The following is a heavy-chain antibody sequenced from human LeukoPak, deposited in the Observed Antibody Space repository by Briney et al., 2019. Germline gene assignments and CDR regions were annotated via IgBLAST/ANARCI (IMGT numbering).Heavy chain of an antibody. CDR1: GGSISNYY. CDR2: IYYTGTT. Sequence: SETLSLTCTVSGGSISNYYWSWIRQPTGKALEWIGYIYYTGTTKYNPSLKSRATISLDTSKNQFSLKLTSVTAADTALFFCARGYDIDVWGQGTTVTVSS. CDR3: ARGYDIDV. J-gene: IGHJ6*02. V-gene: IGHV4-59*01.